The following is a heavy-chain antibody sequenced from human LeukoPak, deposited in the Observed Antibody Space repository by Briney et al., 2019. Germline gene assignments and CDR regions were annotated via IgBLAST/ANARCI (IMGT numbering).Heavy chain of an antibody. Sequence: GASVKVSCKASGYTFTSYDINWVRQATGQGLEWMGWMNPNSGNTGYAQKFQGRVTMTRNTSISTAYMELSSLRSEDTAVYYCARVDRGYYDSSGYFGRGYYYYYYMDVWGKGTTVTVSS. J-gene: IGHJ6*03. CDR3: ARVDRGYYDSSGYFGRGYYYYYYMDV. V-gene: IGHV1-8*01. CDR2: MNPNSGNT. D-gene: IGHD3-22*01. CDR1: GYTFTSYD.